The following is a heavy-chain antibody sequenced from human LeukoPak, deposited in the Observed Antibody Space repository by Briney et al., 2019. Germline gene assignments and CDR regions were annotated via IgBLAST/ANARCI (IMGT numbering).Heavy chain of an antibody. V-gene: IGHV1-2*02. J-gene: IGHJ4*02. CDR2: INPNSGGT. D-gene: IGHD2-15*01. CDR1: GYTFTGYY. CDR3: ARDNNLGYCSGGSCYPCDY. Sequence: ASVKVSCKASGYTFTGYYMHWVRQAPGQGLEWMGWINPNSGGTNYAQKLQGRVTMTTDTSTSTAYMELRSLRSDDTAVYYCARDNNLGYCSGGSCYPCDYWGQGTLVTVSS.